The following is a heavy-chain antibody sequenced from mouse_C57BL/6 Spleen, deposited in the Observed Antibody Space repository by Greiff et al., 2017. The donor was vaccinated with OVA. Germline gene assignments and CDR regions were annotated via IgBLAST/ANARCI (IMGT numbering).Heavy chain of an antibody. V-gene: IGHV1-26*01. CDR3: ARGITTVVAFDY. CDR1: GYTFTDYY. D-gene: IGHD1-1*01. Sequence: VQLQQSGPELVKPGASVKISCKASGYTFTDYYMNWVKQSHGKSLEWIGDINPNNGGTSYNQKFKGKATLTVDKSSSTAYMELRSLTSEDSAVYYCARGITTVVAFDYWGQGTTLTVSS. CDR2: INPNNGGT. J-gene: IGHJ2*01.